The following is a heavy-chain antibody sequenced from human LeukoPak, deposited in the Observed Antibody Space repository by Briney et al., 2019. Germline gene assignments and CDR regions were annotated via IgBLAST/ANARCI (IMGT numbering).Heavy chain of an antibody. CDR1: GGTFSSYA. CDR3: ARGGGSSWYVDY. V-gene: IGHV1-69*04. Sequence: SVKVSCKASGGTFSSYAISWVRQAPGQGLEWMGRIIPILGIANYAQKFQGRVTITADKSTSTAYMELSSLRSEDTAVYYCARGGGSSWYVDYWGQGTLVTVSS. CDR2: IIPILGIA. J-gene: IGHJ4*02. D-gene: IGHD6-13*01.